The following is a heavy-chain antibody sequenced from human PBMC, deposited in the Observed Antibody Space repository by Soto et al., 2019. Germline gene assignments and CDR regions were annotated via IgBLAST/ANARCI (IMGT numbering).Heavy chain of an antibody. CDR1: GFTFSNYA. CDR3: AKARYYDSTGYLYYFDY. Sequence: GGSLRLSCAASGFTFSNYAMSWVRQAPGKGLEWVSSITSSGDYTYYADSVKGRFTISRDNSKNTLYLQMNSLRAEDTAVYYCAKARYYDSTGYLYYFDYWGQGTLVTVSS. J-gene: IGHJ4*02. D-gene: IGHD3-22*01. CDR2: ITSSGDYT. V-gene: IGHV3-23*01.